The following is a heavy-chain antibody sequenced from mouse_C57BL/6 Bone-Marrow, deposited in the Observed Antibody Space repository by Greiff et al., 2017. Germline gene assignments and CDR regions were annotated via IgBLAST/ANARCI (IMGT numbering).Heavy chain of an antibody. D-gene: IGHD2-13*01. J-gene: IGHJ4*01. CDR2: ISSGGSYT. CDR1: GFTFSSYG. Sequence: EVQLMESGGDLVKPGGSLQLSCAASGFTFSSYGMSWVRQTQDKRLEWVATISSGGSYTYYPDSVKGRFPISRDNAKNTLYLIMRSLKSEDTAMYYCARRIYYGDEGPFYSIHNRRQGASVTVSS. CDR3: ARRIYYGDEGPFYSIHN. V-gene: IGHV5-6*01.